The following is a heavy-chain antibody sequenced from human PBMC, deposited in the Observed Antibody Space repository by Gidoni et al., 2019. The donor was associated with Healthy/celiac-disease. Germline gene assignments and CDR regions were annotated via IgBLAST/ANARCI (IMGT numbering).Heavy chain of an antibody. CDR2: INHSGST. CDR3: ARGQDGVTSFGVVKVGEKGWFDP. CDR1: GWSFSGYY. Sequence: QVQLQQWGAVLLKPSETLSLTCAVSGWSFSGYYWSWIRQPPGKGLEWIGEINHSGSTNYNPSLKMRVTISVDTSKNQFSLKLSSVTAADTAVYYCARGQDGVTSFGVVKVGEKGWFDPWGQGTLVTVSS. D-gene: IGHD3-3*01. V-gene: IGHV4-34*01. J-gene: IGHJ5*02.